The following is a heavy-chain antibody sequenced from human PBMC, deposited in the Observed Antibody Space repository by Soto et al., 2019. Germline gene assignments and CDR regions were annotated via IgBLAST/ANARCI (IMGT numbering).Heavy chain of an antibody. CDR2: ISSGGSTI. Sequence: GGSLRLSCAASGFTFSSYSMNWVRQAPGKGLEWVSYISSGGSTISYADSVKGRFTIPRDNSKNTQYLQMSSLRADDTAVYYCVKGEYYYDSSGYYPFDYWGQGTLVTVSS. V-gene: IGHV3-48*01. D-gene: IGHD3-22*01. CDR3: VKGEYYYDSSGYYPFDY. J-gene: IGHJ4*02. CDR1: GFTFSSYS.